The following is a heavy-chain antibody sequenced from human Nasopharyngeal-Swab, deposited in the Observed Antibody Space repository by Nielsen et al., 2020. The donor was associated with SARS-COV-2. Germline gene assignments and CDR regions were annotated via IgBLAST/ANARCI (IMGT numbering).Heavy chain of an antibody. CDR3: ARDDYGDYWYLDY. CDR1: GFSFSSNA. Sequence: LSLTCAASGFSFSSNAMHWVRQAPGKGLEWVAVISYDGSNKYYADSVKGRFTISRDISKNTLYLQMNSLRPEDTAVYYCARDDYGDYWYLDYWGQGTLVTVSS. CDR2: ISYDGSNK. V-gene: IGHV3-30*04. J-gene: IGHJ4*02. D-gene: IGHD4-17*01.